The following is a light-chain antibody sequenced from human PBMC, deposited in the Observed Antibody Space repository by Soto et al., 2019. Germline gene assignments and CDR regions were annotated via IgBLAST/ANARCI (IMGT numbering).Light chain of an antibody. Sequence: QPVLTQSPSASASLGASVKLTCTLSSGHSNYDIAWHQQQPEMGPRYLMKIHSDGSHNKGDGIPDRFSGSSSGAERYLTISSLQSEDEADYYCQTWGSGIRVFGGGTKLTV. CDR1: SGHSNYD. V-gene: IGLV4-69*01. CDR3: QTWGSGIRV. J-gene: IGLJ3*02. CDR2: IHSDGSH.